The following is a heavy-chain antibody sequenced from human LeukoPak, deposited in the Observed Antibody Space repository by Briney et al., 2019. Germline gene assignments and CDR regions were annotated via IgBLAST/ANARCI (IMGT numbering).Heavy chain of an antibody. Sequence: QSGGSLRLSCAVSGFTFSSYAMSWVRQAPGKGLEWAATIKQDGSGQYYVDSVKGRFTISRDNAQNSLYLQMNNLRAEDTAVYYCARSYGHSIDYWGQGTLVTVSS. CDR3: ARSYGHSIDY. V-gene: IGHV3-7*01. D-gene: IGHD3-10*01. CDR2: IKQDGSGQ. J-gene: IGHJ4*02. CDR1: GFTFSSYA.